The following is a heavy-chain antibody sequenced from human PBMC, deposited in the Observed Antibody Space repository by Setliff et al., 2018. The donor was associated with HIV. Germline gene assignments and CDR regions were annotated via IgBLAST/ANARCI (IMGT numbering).Heavy chain of an antibody. V-gene: IGHV3-7*03. D-gene: IGHD1-26*01. CDR2: INQEGTEK. CDR1: GVTFSSNW. J-gene: IGHJ4*02. Sequence: LRLSCADSGVTFSSNWMTWVRQAPGKGLEWVANINQEGTEKYYVGSVKGRFTISRDNSKNSYYLQMDSLRAEDTAVYYCAGPYFFTYWGQGTLVTVSS. CDR3: AGPYFFTY.